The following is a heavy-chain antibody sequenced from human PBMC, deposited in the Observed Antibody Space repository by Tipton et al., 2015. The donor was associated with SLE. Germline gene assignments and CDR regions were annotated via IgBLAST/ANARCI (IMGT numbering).Heavy chain of an antibody. CDR1: GGSFSGYY. CDR2: INHSGST. Sequence: PSLTCAVYGGSFSGYYWSWIRQPPGKGLEWIGEINHSGSTNYNPSLKSRITISVDTSKNRFSLKLSSVIAADTAVYYCARVGGSYRYHHWFDPWGQGTLVTVSS. D-gene: IGHD3-16*02. CDR3: ARVGGSYRYHHWFDP. J-gene: IGHJ5*02. V-gene: IGHV4-34*01.